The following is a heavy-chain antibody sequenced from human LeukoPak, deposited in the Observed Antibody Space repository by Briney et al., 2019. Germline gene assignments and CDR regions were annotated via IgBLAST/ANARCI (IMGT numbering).Heavy chain of an antibody. CDR1: GFTFSSYE. CDR2: IKLDGSQK. Sequence: GGSLRLSCAASGFTFSSYEMNWVRQAPGKGLEGVDNIKLDGSQKYYVDSVKGRFTISRDNAKNSLYLQMNSLRAEDTALYYCARESPGGAFDIWGQGTMVTVSS. D-gene: IGHD3-10*01. V-gene: IGHV3-7*03. CDR3: ARESPGGAFDI. J-gene: IGHJ3*02.